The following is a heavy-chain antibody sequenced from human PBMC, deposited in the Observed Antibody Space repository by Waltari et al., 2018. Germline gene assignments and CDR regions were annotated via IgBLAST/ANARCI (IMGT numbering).Heavy chain of an antibody. Sequence: QVQLQESGSGLVKPSETLSLTCTVSGASISSHYRSWIRQPPGKGLEWIGYVSYSGSTNYKPSLKSRVTISVDTSNNQFSLSLMSVTAADTAVYFCARGGYDFWSGYYDFDYWGQGTLVTVSA. D-gene: IGHD3-3*01. CDR1: GASISSHY. J-gene: IGHJ4*02. CDR3: ARGGYDFWSGYYDFDY. CDR2: VSYSGST. V-gene: IGHV4-59*11.